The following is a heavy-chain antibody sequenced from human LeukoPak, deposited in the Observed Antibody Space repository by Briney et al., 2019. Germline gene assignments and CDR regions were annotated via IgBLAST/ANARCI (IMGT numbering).Heavy chain of an antibody. CDR3: ARGPYATLPDY. CDR2: MNPNSGNT. J-gene: IGHJ4*02. CDR1: GYTFTSYD. V-gene: IGHV1-8*03. Sequence: GASVKVSCRASGYTFTSYDINWVRQATGQGLEWMGWMNPNSGNTGYAQKFQGRVTITRNTSISTAYMELSSLRSEDTAVYYCARGPYATLPDYWGQGTLVTVSS.